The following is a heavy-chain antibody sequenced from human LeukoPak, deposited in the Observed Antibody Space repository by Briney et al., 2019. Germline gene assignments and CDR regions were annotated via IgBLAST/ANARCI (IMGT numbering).Heavy chain of an antibody. CDR2: IYNSGRT. J-gene: IGHJ4*02. D-gene: IGHD1-7*01. CDR1: GGSISSYY. CDR3: ARMRAGTGELDY. V-gene: IGHV4-4*07. Sequence: PSETLSLTCTVSGGSISSYYWSWIRQPAGKGLEWIGRIYNSGRTNYNPSLKSRVTMSVDTSKNQSSLKLSSVTAADTAVYYCARMRAGTGELDYWGQGTLVTVSS.